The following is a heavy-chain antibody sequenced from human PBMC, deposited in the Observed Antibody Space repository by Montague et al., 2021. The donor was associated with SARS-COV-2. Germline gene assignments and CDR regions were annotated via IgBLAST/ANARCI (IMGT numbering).Heavy chain of an antibody. J-gene: IGHJ6*02. CDR1: GGSISSSSYY. CDR3: ARAFTYWLCYYGMDV. D-gene: IGHD2-8*02. Sequence: SETLSLTCTVSGGSISSSSYYWGWIRQPPGKGLEWIGSLGYSGSTYYDPSLKSRVTISVDTSKNQFSLKLSSVTAADTAVYYCARAFTYWLCYYGMDVWGQGTTVTGSS. CDR2: LGYSGST. V-gene: IGHV4-39*01.